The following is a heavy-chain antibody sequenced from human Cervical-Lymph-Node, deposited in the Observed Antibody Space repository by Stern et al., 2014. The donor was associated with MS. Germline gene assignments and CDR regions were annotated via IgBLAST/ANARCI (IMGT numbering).Heavy chain of an antibody. CDR2: IYHSGST. D-gene: IGHD3-9*01. CDR3: ARVSYYDILTGLDAFDI. J-gene: IGHJ3*02. Sequence: QVQLQESGPGLVKPSGTLSLTCAVSGGSISSSNWWGWVRQPPGKGLEWIGEIYHSGSTNYNPSLKSRVTISVDKSKNQFSLKLSSVTAADTAVYYCARVSYYDILTGLDAFDIWGQGTMVTVSS. CDR1: GGSISSSNW. V-gene: IGHV4-4*02.